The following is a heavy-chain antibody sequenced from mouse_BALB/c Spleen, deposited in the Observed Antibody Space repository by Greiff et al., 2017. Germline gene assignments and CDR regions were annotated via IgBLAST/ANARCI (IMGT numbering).Heavy chain of an antibody. CDR2: IYPGDGDT. Sequence: QVQLKQSGAELVRPGSSVKISCKASGYAFSSYWMNWVKQRPGQGLEWIGQIYPGDGDTNYNGKFKGKATLTADKSSSTAYMQLSSLTSEDSAVYFCARGEGNYGLFAYWGQGTLVTVSA. CDR1: GYAFSSYW. J-gene: IGHJ3*01. CDR3: ARGEGNYGLFAY. D-gene: IGHD2-1*01. V-gene: IGHV1-80*01.